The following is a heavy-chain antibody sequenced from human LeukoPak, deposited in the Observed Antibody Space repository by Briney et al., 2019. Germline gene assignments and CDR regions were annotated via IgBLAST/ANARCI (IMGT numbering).Heavy chain of an antibody. V-gene: IGHV3-20*04. D-gene: IGHD4-17*01. CDR3: ARGSYGDYEY. J-gene: IGHJ4*02. Sequence: SGGSLRLSCAASGFTFDDYGMSWVRQAPGKGLEWVSGINWNGGSTGYADSVKGRLTISRDNAKNSLYLQMNSLRVEDTAVYYCARGSYGDYEYWGQGTLVTVSS. CDR1: GFTFDDYG. CDR2: INWNGGST.